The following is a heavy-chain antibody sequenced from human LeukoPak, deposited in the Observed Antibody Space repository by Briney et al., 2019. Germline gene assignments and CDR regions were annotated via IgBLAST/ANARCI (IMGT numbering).Heavy chain of an antibody. V-gene: IGHV3-7*04. CDR3: ARENFEY. CDR2: IQPDGSEK. Sequence: GGSLRLSCAASGFTFSSYWMNWVRQSPGKGLEWVANIQPDGSEKYYVDSVKGRFTISRDNAKNSLYLQMNNLRADDTAVYYCARENFEYWAQGTLVTVSS. CDR1: GFTFSSYW. J-gene: IGHJ4*02.